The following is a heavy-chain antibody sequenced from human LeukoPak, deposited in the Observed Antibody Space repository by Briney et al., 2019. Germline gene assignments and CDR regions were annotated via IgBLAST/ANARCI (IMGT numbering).Heavy chain of an antibody. CDR3: AQVTVGGHFDF. D-gene: IGHD6-19*01. V-gene: IGHV4-4*07. CDR1: VGSISDFY. J-gene: IGHJ4*02. Sequence: SETLSLTCTVSVGSISDFYWSWIRQPAGKGLEYIGRVSATGSTSFNPSLQSRVTMSVDTSKSQFSLKLSSVTAADTAVYYCAQVTVGGHFDFWGQGILVTVSS. CDR2: VSATGST.